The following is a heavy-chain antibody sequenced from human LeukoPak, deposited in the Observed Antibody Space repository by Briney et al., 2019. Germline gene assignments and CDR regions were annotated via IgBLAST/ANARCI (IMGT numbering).Heavy chain of an antibody. CDR1: GGSISGYY. CDR3: ARRVLLWFGDFDY. J-gene: IGHJ4*02. V-gene: IGHV4-34*01. D-gene: IGHD3-10*01. CDR2: INHSGST. Sequence: PSETLSLTCTVSGGSISGYYWSWIRQPPGKGLEWIGEINHSGSTNYNPSLKSRVTISVDTSKNQFSLKLSSVTAADTAVYYCARRVLLWFGDFDYWGQGTLVTVSS.